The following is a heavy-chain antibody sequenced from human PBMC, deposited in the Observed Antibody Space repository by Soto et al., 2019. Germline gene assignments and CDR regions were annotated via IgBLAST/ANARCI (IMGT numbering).Heavy chain of an antibody. V-gene: IGHV1-8*01. D-gene: IGHD6-13*01. J-gene: IGHJ6*02. CDR2: MNPNSGNT. CDR1: GYTFTSYD. CDR3: ARGDSSSLFNYYYGMDV. Sequence: AASVKVSCKASGYTFTSYDINWVRQATGQGLEWMGWMNPNSGNTGYAQKFQGRVTMTRNTSISTAYMELSSLRSEDTAVYYCARGDSSSLFNYYYGMDVWGQGTTVTVSS.